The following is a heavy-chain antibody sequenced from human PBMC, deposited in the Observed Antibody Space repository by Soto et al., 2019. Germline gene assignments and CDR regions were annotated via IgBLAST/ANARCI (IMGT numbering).Heavy chain of an antibody. CDR2: IKTKVESYAT. CDR1: EFTLSCFD. J-gene: IGHJ4*02. V-gene: IGHV3-73*01. CDR3: TRRYCSGGGCYSAFDY. Sequence: EVQLVESGGGLVQPGGSLKLSCADSEFTLSCFDIHWVRHASGEGLEWVGRIKTKVESYATELAASVKGRFTISRDDPKNTAYLEMNSLKTEDTAVYYCTRRYCSGGGCYSAFDYWGQGALVTVSS. D-gene: IGHD2-15*01.